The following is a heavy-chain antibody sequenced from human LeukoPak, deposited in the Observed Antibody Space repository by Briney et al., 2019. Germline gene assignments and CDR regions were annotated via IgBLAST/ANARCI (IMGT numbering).Heavy chain of an antibody. CDR2: ISYDGSNK. Sequence: PGRSLRLSCAASGFTFNSYAMHWVRQAPGKGLEWVAVISYDGSNKYYADSVKGRFTISRDNSKNTLYLQMNSLRAEDTAVYYCAKRDSMDFDYWGQGTLVTVSS. CDR1: GFTFNSYA. D-gene: IGHD3-22*01. V-gene: IGHV3-30-3*02. J-gene: IGHJ4*02. CDR3: AKRDSMDFDY.